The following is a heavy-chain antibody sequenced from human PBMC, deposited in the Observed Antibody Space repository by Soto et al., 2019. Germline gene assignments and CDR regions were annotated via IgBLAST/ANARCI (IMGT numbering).Heavy chain of an antibody. Sequence: GGSLRLSCAASGFTFSSYGMHWVRQAPGKGLEWVAVIWYDGSNKYYADSVKGRFTISRDNSKNTLYLQMNSLRAEDTAVYYSARDSIYYWGWESYDAFDIWGQGTMVTVSS. V-gene: IGHV3-33*01. CDR2: IWYDGSNK. CDR3: ARDSIYYWGWESYDAFDI. CDR1: GFTFSSYG. J-gene: IGHJ3*02. D-gene: IGHD3-3*02.